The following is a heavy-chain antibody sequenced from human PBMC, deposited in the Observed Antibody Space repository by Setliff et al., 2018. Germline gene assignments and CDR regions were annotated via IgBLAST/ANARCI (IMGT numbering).Heavy chain of an antibody. CDR3: AKDRSRDYDDSSGYDH. Sequence: PGGSLRLSCAASGFSFSNYAMRWVRQAPGKGLEWVAVISYDGINKDHADSVKGRFTISRDKAHHSLFLQMNRLRAEDTALYYCAKDRSRDYDDSSGYDHWGQGTLVTVSS. CDR2: ISYDGINK. V-gene: IGHV3-30*07. J-gene: IGHJ4*02. D-gene: IGHD3-22*01. CDR1: GFSFSNYA.